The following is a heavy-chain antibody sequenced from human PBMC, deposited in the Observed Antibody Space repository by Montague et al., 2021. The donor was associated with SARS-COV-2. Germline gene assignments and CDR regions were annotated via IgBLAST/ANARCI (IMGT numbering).Heavy chain of an antibody. J-gene: IGHJ4*02. D-gene: IGHD3-10*01. CDR1: GGSFSGDN. Sequence: SETLSLTCAVYGGSFSGDNWNWIRKPQGKGLEWIGESNHSGSTKYDPSLKSRVTMSVDTSKNQFSLKLSSVTAADTAVYYCARGARQGYGFRLGSFDSWGQGTLVTVSS. V-gene: IGHV4-34*01. CDR3: ARGARQGYGFRLGSFDS. CDR2: SNHSGST.